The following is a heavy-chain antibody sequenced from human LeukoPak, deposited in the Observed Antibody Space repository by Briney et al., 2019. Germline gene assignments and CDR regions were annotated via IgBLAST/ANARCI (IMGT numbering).Heavy chain of an antibody. Sequence: PGGSLRLSCAASGFTVSSSYAMSWVRQAPGKGLEWVSVIYSGGSTYYADSVKGRFTISRDNSKNTLYLQMNSLRAEDTAVYYCARSRGWLPNSEPESRFDYWGQGTLVTVSS. CDR1: GFTVSSSYA. CDR3: ARSRGWLPNSEPESRFDY. J-gene: IGHJ4*02. V-gene: IGHV3-53*01. D-gene: IGHD5-12*01. CDR2: IYSGGST.